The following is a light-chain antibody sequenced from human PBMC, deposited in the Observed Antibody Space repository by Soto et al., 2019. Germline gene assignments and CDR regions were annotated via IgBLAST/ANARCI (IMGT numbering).Light chain of an antibody. J-gene: IGKJ2*01. V-gene: IGKV3-20*01. CDR2: DAS. Sequence: EVVLTQFPGTLSLSPGERATLSCRASEAIGYNYLAWYRQQSGLAPTLLIYDASTRAPGIPDRFSGSGSGTDYTLTISRLEPGDFVVYYCQQYDTSYTFGPGTRLEI. CDR3: QQYDTSYT. CDR1: EAIGYNY.